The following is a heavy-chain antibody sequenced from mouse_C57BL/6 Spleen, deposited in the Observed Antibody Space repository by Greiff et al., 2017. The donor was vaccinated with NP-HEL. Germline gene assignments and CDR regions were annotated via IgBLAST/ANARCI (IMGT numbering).Heavy chain of an antibody. D-gene: IGHD2-2*01. CDR2: IYPSDSET. CDR3: ARASYGCERGFAY. V-gene: IGHV1-61*01. J-gene: IGHJ3*01. Sequence: QVQLQQPGAELVRPGSSVKLSCKASGYTFTSYWMDWVKQRPGQGLEWIGNIYPSDSETHYNQKFKDKATLTVDKSSSTAYMQLSSLTSEDSAVYYCARASYGCERGFAYWGQGTLVTVSA. CDR1: GYTFTSYW.